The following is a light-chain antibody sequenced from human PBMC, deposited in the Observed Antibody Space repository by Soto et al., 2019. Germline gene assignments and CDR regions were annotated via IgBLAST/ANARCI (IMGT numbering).Light chain of an antibody. J-gene: IGKJ1*01. CDR1: RSVSFY. V-gene: IGKV3-15*01. CDR3: HPYDNWWT. Sequence: IVSTPSPATLSVSPGETATLSCRASRSVSFYVAWYQQKPGQAPRLLIHGASTRATGIPARFSGSGSGTEFTLTIRSMQPEEFAVYYRHPYDNWWTVGKGKKVEIK. CDR2: GAS.